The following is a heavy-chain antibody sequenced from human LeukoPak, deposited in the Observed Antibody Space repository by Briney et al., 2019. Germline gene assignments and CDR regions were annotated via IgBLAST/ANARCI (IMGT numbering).Heavy chain of an antibody. CDR2: IFSGGST. D-gene: IGHD3-22*01. CDR3: ARLLYYYDSSGYYSYFDY. Sequence: PGGSLRLSCAASGFTVSSNYMSWVRQAPGKGLEWVSIIFSGGSTYYADSVKGRFTISRDNSKHTVYLQMNSLRAEDTAVYYCARLLYYYDSSGYYSYFDYWGRGTLVTVSS. V-gene: IGHV3-66*04. CDR1: GFTVSSNY. J-gene: IGHJ4*02.